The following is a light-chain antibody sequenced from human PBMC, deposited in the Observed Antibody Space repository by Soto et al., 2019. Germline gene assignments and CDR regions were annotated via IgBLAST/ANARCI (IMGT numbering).Light chain of an antibody. CDR3: QQYGSSPLT. CDR1: QSVSSYY. J-gene: IGKJ4*01. CDR2: GAS. Sequence: EIVLTQSPGTLSLSPGDRATLSCRASQSVSSYYVAWYQQKPGQAPRLLIYGASSRATGITDRFSGSGSGTDFTLTISRLEPEDFAVYYCQQYGSSPLTFGGGTKVEIK. V-gene: IGKV3-20*01.